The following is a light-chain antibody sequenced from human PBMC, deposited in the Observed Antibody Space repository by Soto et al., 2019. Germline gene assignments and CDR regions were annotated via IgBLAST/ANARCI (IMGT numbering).Light chain of an antibody. V-gene: IGKV3-15*01. CDR1: QSVGSL. Sequence: ETVLSQSPGTLSVSPGEGATLSCMASQSVGSLLAWYQQKPGQAPRLLIYRASIRAAGLPDKFSGSGSGTEFTLTISSLQSEDFGVYYCQQYYQWPITFGQGTRLEIK. J-gene: IGKJ5*01. CDR2: RAS. CDR3: QQYYQWPIT.